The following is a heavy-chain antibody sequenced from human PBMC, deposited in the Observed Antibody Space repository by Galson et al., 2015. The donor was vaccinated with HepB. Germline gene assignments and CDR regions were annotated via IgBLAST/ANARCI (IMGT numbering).Heavy chain of an antibody. V-gene: IGHV3-23*01. CDR2: ISGSGGST. J-gene: IGHJ4*02. CDR3: AKDTYYYGSGTQSAYDY. D-gene: IGHD3-10*01. Sequence: SLRLSCAASGFTFSSYAMSWVRQAPGKGLEWVSAISGSGGSTYYADSVKGRFTISRDNSKNTLYLQMNSLRAKDTAVYYCAKDTYYYGSGTQSAYDYWGQGTLVTVSS. CDR1: GFTFSSYA.